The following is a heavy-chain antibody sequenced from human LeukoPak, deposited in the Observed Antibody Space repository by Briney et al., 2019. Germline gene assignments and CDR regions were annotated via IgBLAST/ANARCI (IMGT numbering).Heavy chain of an antibody. CDR2: ITAGNGNT. J-gene: IGHJ6*02. CDR1: GYTFNTFA. CDR3: ARGNTWGKVYYYYGMDV. D-gene: IGHD1/OR15-1a*01. Sequence: ASVKVSCKASGYTFNTFAMHWVRQAPGQRLEWMGWITAGNGNTKYSQKFQGRVTITRETSTSTAYMELSSLRSEDTAVYYCARGNTWGKVYYYYGMDVWGQGTTATVSS. V-gene: IGHV1-3*01.